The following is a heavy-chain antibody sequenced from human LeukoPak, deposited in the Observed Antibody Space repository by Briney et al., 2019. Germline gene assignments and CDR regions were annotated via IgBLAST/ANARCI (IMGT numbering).Heavy chain of an antibody. Sequence: GGSLRLSCAASGFTLSDAWMSWVRQAPGKGLEWVGRIKSKTEGGTTDYVAPVKGRFTISRDDSKNMLYLQMNSLRSEDTAVYYCATVGYAVVGFDYWGQGTLVTVSS. D-gene: IGHD2-15*01. CDR2: IKSKTEGGTT. CDR3: ATVGYAVVGFDY. V-gene: IGHV3-15*01. J-gene: IGHJ4*02. CDR1: GFTLSDAW.